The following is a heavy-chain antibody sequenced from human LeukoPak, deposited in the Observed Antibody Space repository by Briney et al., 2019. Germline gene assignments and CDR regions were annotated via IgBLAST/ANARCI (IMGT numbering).Heavy chain of an antibody. D-gene: IGHD1-20*01. Sequence: PGGSLRLSCAASGFTFSSYGMHWVRQAPGKGLEWVAFLRYEGSNRNYADSVKGRFTISRDNAKNSLYLQMNSLRAEDTALYYCARVSPITFGAFDIWGQGTMVTVSS. J-gene: IGHJ3*02. CDR2: LRYEGSNR. V-gene: IGHV3-30*02. CDR1: GFTFSSYG. CDR3: ARVSPITFGAFDI.